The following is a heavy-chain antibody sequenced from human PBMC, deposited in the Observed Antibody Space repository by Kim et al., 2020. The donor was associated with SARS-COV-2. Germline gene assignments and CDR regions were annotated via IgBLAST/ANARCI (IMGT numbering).Heavy chain of an antibody. CDR1: GGSISSYY. CDR2: IYYSGST. V-gene: IGHV4-59*13. J-gene: IGHJ2*01. Sequence: SETLSLTCTVSGGSISSYYWSWIRQPPGKGLEWIGYIYYSGSTNYNPSLKSRVTISVDTSKNQFSLKLSSVTAADTAVYYCASYGYYDSSGYPPYWYFDLWGRGTLVTVSS. D-gene: IGHD3-22*01. CDR3: ASYGYYDSSGYPPYWYFDL.